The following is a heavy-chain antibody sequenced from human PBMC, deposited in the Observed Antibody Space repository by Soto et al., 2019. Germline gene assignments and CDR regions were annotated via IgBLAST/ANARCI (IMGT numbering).Heavy chain of an antibody. CDR2: VYPGDSDI. D-gene: IGHD3-3*01. CDR1: GYSFPNYW. V-gene: IGHV5-51*01. Sequence: GESLKISCKGSGYSFPNYWIGWVRQMSGKGLEWMGIVYPGDSDIRYSPSFQGQVTISADKSISTAYLQWSSLKASDTAIYYCAGGFLRDAFDMWGRGTMVTVAS. CDR3: AGGFLRDAFDM. J-gene: IGHJ3*02.